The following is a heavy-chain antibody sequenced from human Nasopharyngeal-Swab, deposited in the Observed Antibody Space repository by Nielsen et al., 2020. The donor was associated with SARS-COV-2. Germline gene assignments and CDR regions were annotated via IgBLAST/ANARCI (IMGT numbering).Heavy chain of an antibody. Sequence: GGALRLSCKGSGYIFTSYWIGWVRQMPGKGLEWMGIIYPADSDSRYSLSFQGQVSISADNSISTAYLQWNTLKASDTAIYYRVRRAFSAIYFYFDYWGPGTLVTVSS. J-gene: IGHJ4*02. V-gene: IGHV5-51*01. CDR1: GYIFTSYW. D-gene: IGHD2/OR15-2a*01. CDR2: IYPADSDS. CDR3: VRRAFSAIYFYFDY.